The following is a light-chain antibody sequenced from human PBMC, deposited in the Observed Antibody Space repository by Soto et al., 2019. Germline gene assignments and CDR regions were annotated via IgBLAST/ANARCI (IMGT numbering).Light chain of an antibody. V-gene: IGKV3-11*01. Sequence: EIVLTQSPATLSLSPGERATLSCRASQSVSSYLVWYQQKPGQVPRLLIYDASNRATGIPARFGGSESGTALPLTISSLEPEDSAVYYCQQRSDWPSTFGGGTKVEIK. J-gene: IGKJ4*01. CDR3: QQRSDWPST. CDR2: DAS. CDR1: QSVSSY.